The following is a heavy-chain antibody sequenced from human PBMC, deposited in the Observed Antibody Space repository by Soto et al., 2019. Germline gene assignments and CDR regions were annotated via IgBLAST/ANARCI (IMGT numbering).Heavy chain of an antibody. D-gene: IGHD5-12*01. CDR2: INPNSGGT. J-gene: IGHJ4*02. V-gene: IGHV1-2*04. CDR3: ARDEYSRYDSPSFDY. CDR1: GYTFTGYY. Sequence: ASVKVSCKASGYTFTGYYMQWVRQAPGQGLEWMGWINPNSGGTNYAQKFQGWVTMTRDTSISTAYMELSRLRSDDTAVYYCARDEYSRYDSPSFDYRGQGTLVTVSS.